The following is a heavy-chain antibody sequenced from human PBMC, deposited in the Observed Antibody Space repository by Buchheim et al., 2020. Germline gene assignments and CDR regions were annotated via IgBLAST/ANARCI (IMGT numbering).Heavy chain of an antibody. CDR2: IWYDGSNK. CDR3: ARDAKYYDILTGYYTGIFDY. J-gene: IGHJ4*02. CDR1: GFTFSSYG. V-gene: IGHV3-33*01. Sequence: QVQLVESGGGVVQPGRSLRLSCAASGFTFSSYGMHWVRQAPGKGLEWVAVIWYDGSNKYYADSVKGRFTISSDNSKNTLYLQMNSLRAEDTAVYYCARDAKYYDILTGYYTGIFDYWGQGTL. D-gene: IGHD3-9*01.